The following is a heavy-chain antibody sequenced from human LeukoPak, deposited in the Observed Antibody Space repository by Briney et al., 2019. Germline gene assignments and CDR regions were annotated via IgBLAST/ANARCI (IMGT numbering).Heavy chain of an antibody. CDR1: GFTFSRHS. V-gene: IGHV3-21*04. CDR3: AKGGVVHAFDI. D-gene: IGHD2-15*01. Sequence: GGSLRLSCAASGFTFSRHSINWVRQAPGKGLEWVSSISSSSSYIYYADSVKGRFTISRDNAKNSLYLQMNSLRAEDTAVYYCAKGGVVHAFDIWGQGTMVTVSS. J-gene: IGHJ3*02. CDR2: ISSSSSYI.